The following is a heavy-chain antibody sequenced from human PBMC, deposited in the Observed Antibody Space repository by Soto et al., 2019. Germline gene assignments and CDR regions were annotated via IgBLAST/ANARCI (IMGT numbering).Heavy chain of an antibody. J-gene: IGHJ4*02. V-gene: IGHV3-21*01. CDR3: ARENDSIDY. CDR2: ISSSSSYI. Sequence: PGGSLIVSCGASGFTFSSYSMNWVRQAPGKGLEWVSSISSSSSYIYYADSVKGRFTISRDNAKNSLYLQMNSLRAEDTAVYYCARENDSIDYWGQGTLVTGSS. CDR1: GFTFSSYS. D-gene: IGHD2-21*02.